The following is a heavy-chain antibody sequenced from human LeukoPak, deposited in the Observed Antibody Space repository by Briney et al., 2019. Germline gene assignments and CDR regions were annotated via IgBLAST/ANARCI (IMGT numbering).Heavy chain of an antibody. CDR2: IIGGSGAST. CDR1: GFTFSSDA. V-gene: IGHV3-23*01. J-gene: IGHJ2*01. CDR3: AKDWHFDL. Sequence: GGSLRLSCVASGFTFSSDAMTWVRQAPGKGLEWVAGIIGGSGASTYYADSAKGRFTVSRDNSRNTVYLQMNRLIAEDTALYYCAKDWHFDLWGRGTLVTVSS.